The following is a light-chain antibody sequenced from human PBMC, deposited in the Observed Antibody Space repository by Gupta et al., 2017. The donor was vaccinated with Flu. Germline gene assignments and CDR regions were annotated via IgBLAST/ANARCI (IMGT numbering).Light chain of an antibody. Sequence: QSALTQPASVSGSPGQSITISCTGTNSDVGGYNFVSWYQQYPGKAPKLIIYEVRNRPSGVSNRFSGSKSGNTASLTISRLQAEDDADYYCSSYTSFSTLVFRGGTKLTVL. CDR1: NSDVGGYNF. J-gene: IGLJ3*02. CDR2: EVR. CDR3: SSYTSFSTLV. V-gene: IGLV2-14*01.